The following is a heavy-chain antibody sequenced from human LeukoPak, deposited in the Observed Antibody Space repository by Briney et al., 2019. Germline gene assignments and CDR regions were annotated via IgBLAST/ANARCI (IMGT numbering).Heavy chain of an antibody. CDR1: GFTFRDYY. Sequence: GGSLRLSCTASGFTFRDYYVTWIRQAPGKGLEWVSYIRSTGSSTAYADSVKGRFAISRDNAKNSLYLQMNGLRAEDTAVYYCARDRGYCSSTSCYSDYMDVWGKGTTVTVSS. V-gene: IGHV3-11*04. CDR3: ARDRGYCSSTSCYSDYMDV. J-gene: IGHJ6*03. CDR2: IRSTGSST. D-gene: IGHD2-2*01.